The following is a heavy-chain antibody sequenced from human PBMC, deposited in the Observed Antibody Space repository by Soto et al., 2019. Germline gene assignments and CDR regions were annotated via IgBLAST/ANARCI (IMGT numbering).Heavy chain of an antibody. V-gene: IGHV3-21*01. J-gene: IGHJ4*02. D-gene: IGHD1-1*01. CDR2: ISSSGTYV. CDR1: GFTFSTHA. CDR3: ARDGNYHEF. Sequence: TVGSLRLSCAGSGFTFSTHAMVWVRQAPGKGLEWVSSISSSGTYVYYADSVEGRFTIFRDDARNSVYLQMNSLTVEDTAVYYCARDGNYHEFWGQGTPVTVSS.